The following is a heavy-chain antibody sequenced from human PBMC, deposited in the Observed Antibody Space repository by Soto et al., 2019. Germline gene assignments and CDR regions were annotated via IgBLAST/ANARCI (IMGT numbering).Heavy chain of an antibody. CDR1: GFTFNNYG. Sequence: QVQLVESGGGVVQPGRSLRLSCAASGFTFNNYGMHWVRQAPGKGLEWVAVIWHDGSNKYHADSVEGRFTISRDNSKNTLYQQMNSLRAEDTAVYYCARDTAWSDIPGYFDYWGQGTLVTVSS. CDR2: IWHDGSNK. D-gene: IGHD2-15*01. J-gene: IGHJ4*02. V-gene: IGHV3-33*01. CDR3: ARDTAWSDIPGYFDY.